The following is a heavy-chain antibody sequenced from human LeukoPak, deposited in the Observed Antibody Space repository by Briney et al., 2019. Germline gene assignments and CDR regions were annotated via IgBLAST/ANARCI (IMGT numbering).Heavy chain of an antibody. J-gene: IGHJ4*02. D-gene: IGHD7-27*01. V-gene: IGHV3-30*18. CDR2: ISYDGSNT. Sequence: GRSLRLSCAAPGFTFSSYGMHWVRQAPGKGLEWVAVISYDGSNTYYADSVKGRFTISRDNSKNTLYLQMNSLRAEDTTVYYCAKVWQEMGIRLIDYWGQGTLVTVSS. CDR1: GFTFSSYG. CDR3: AKVWQEMGIRLIDY.